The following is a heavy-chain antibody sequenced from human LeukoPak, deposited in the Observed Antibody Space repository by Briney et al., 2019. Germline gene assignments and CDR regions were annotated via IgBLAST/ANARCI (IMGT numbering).Heavy chain of an antibody. CDR2: ISSSGRTI. CDR1: GFTFSDYY. J-gene: IGHJ3*01. V-gene: IGHV3-11*04. Sequence: GGSLRLSCAASGFTFSDYYMSWIRQAPGKGLEWVSYISSSGRTIYYADSVQGRFTISRDNSKNTLYLQMNSLRADDTAVYYCAKSVGELLFSGAFDVWGQGTMVTVSS. CDR3: AKSVGELLFSGAFDV. D-gene: IGHD3-10*01.